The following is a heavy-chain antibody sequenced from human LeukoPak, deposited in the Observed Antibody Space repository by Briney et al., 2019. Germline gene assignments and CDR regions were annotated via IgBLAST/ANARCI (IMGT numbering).Heavy chain of an antibody. CDR1: GGSLSSYY. V-gene: IGHV4-59*01. J-gene: IGHJ5*02. CDR2: IYYSGST. CDR3: ARVGGFEYSSSSGWWFDP. D-gene: IGHD6-6*01. Sequence: SETLSLTCTVSGGSLSSYYWSWVRQPPGEGLEWIGYIYYSGSTNYNPSLKSRVTISVDTSKNQFSLKLSSVTAADTAVYYCARVGGFEYSSSSGWWFDPWGQGTLVTVSS.